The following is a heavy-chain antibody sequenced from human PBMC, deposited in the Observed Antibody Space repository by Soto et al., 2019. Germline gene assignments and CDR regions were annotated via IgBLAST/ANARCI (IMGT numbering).Heavy chain of an antibody. V-gene: IGHV3-33*01. D-gene: IGHD2-15*01. J-gene: IGHJ4*02. Sequence: QVQLVESGGGVVQPGGSLRLSCAVSRSAFRTHGMHWVRQAPGKGLEWVAVIWGDESKKYYADSVKGRFTISKDNSKNTLFLQMNALRAEDTAVDYCARGAGGAVAAGDFDYWGQGTLVTVSS. CDR1: RSAFRTHG. CDR3: ARGAGGAVAAGDFDY. CDR2: IWGDESKK.